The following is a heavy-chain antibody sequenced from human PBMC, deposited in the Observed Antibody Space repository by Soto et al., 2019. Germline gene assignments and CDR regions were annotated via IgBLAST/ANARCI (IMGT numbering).Heavy chain of an antibody. J-gene: IGHJ4*02. CDR2: INWNSGNI. CDR1: GFAFDDYA. V-gene: IGHV3-9*01. D-gene: IGHD1-7*01. Sequence: PGGSLRLSCAASGFAFDDYAMHWVRQAPGKGLEWVSGINWNSGNIGYAASVKGRLTISRDNAKKSLYLNMNSLRPDDPAFSFCTRDPCRGNSIGRALNSWGQGSLV. CDR3: TRDPCRGNSIGRALNS.